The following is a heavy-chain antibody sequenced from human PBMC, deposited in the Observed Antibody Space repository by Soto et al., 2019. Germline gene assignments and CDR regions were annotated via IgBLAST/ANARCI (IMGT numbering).Heavy chain of an antibody. Sequence: PGGSLRLSCAASGFTFCRYSMNWVRQAPGKGLGWDSSISSSSSYIYYADSLKGRFTISRDNAKNSLYLQMNSLRAEDTAVYYCARVGGSSTKHYYYGMDVWGHGTTVTVSS. CDR3: ARVGGSSTKHYYYGMDV. V-gene: IGHV3-21*01. CDR1: GFTFCRYS. D-gene: IGHD2-2*01. CDR2: ISSSSSYI. J-gene: IGHJ6*02.